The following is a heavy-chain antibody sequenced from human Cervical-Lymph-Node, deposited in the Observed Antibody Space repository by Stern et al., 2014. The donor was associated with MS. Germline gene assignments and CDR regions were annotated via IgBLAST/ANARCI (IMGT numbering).Heavy chain of an antibody. CDR2: IIPIFGTA. CDR3: ASSVGELTPEAV. Sequence: MQLVESGAEVKKPGSSVRVSCKASGGTFSSYAISWVRQAPGQGLEWMGGIIPIFGTANYAQKFQGRVTITADDSMSTAYMEVSSLRSEDTAVYYCASSVGELTPEAVWGQGTTVTVFS. V-gene: IGHV1-69*01. CDR1: GGTFSSYA. D-gene: IGHD3-10*01. J-gene: IGHJ6*02.